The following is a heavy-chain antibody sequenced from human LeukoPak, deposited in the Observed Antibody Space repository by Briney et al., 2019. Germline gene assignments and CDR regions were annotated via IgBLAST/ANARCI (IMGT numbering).Heavy chain of an antibody. CDR3: AKRLGNIDY. CDR1: GFIFNTYS. V-gene: IGHV3-21*01. CDR2: ISSSSGSYT. J-gene: IGHJ4*02. Sequence: GGSLRLSCAASGFIFNTYSMNWVRQAPGKGLEWVSSISSSSGSYTYYADSVKGRFTISRDNARNSLYLQMHSLRAEDTAVYYCAKRLGNIDYWGQGTLVTVSS. D-gene: IGHD6-19*01.